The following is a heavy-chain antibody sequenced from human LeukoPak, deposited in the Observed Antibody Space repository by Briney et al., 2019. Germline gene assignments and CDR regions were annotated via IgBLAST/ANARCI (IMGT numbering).Heavy chain of an antibody. Sequence: GGSLRLSCAASGFTFSSYAMSWVRQAPGKGLEWDSGITGSGSGTYYADSVKGQFTISRDNAKNTLYLQMNSLRVEDTAVYYCAKSGKRRRPYYFDYWGQGTLVTVSS. CDR3: AKSGKRRRPYYFDY. V-gene: IGHV3-23*01. CDR1: GFTFSSYA. J-gene: IGHJ4*02. CDR2: ITGSGSGT.